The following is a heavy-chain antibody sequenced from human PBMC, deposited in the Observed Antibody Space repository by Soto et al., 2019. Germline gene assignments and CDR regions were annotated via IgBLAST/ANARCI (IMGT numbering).Heavy chain of an antibody. J-gene: IGHJ4*02. Sequence: QVQVVQSGAEVKKPGSSVRVSCKASGGTSSSYAITWMRPAPGQGLEGMGGIIPILDTTDYAQKFQGRVTFTADESTSTVYMELSSLTSEDTAVYYCASGGTTVNRRFDFWGQGTLVTVSS. V-gene: IGHV1-69*01. D-gene: IGHD4-4*01. CDR3: ASGGTTVNRRFDF. CDR1: GGTSSSYA. CDR2: IIPILDTT.